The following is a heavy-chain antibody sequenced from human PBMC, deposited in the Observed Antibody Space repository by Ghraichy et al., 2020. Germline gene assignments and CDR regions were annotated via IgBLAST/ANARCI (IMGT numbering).Heavy chain of an antibody. J-gene: IGHJ3*02. V-gene: IGHV3-23*01. CDR1: GFTFSSYA. CDR2: IIGSGTST. Sequence: GESLNISCAASGFTFSSYAMSWVRQAPGKGLESVSTIIGSGTSTYYADSVKGRFTISRDNSKNTLYLQMNSLRAEDTAVYYCAKAYSSGYLRNSFDIWGQGTMVTVSS. CDR3: AKAYSSGYLRNSFDI. D-gene: IGHD6-19*01.